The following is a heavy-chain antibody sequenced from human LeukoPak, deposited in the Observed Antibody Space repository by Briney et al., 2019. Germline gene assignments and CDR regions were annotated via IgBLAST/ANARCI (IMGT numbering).Heavy chain of an antibody. CDR3: ARGNTVVTPDY. CDR1: GFSFSNSA. CDR2: ISGSGDGT. Sequence: GGSLRLSCAASGFSFSNSAMNWVRQAPGKGLERVSLISGSGDGTYYADSVKGRFTISRDNSKNTLYLQMNSLRAEDTAVYYCARGNTVVTPDYWGQGTLVTVSS. D-gene: IGHD4-23*01. V-gene: IGHV3-23*01. J-gene: IGHJ4*02.